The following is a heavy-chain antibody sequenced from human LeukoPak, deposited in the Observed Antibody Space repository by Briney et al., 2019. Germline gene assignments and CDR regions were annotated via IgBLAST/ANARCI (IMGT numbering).Heavy chain of an antibody. Sequence: GESLKISCKASGYSFASHWIGWVRQMPGKGLEWMGLIYPGDSDTRYSPPFQGQVTFSADKSGSTAYLQWSSLKASDTAMYYCAAAVAGNGFDYWGQGTLVTVSS. CDR3: AAAVAGNGFDY. CDR2: IYPGDSDT. J-gene: IGHJ4*02. V-gene: IGHV5-51*01. CDR1: GYSFASHW. D-gene: IGHD6-19*01.